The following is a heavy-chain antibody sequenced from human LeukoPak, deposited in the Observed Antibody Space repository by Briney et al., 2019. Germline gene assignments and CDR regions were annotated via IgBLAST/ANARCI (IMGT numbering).Heavy chain of an antibody. CDR3: ARAGLYCSGGSCYPLGYYMDV. CDR1: GGSISSSSYY. D-gene: IGHD2-15*01. J-gene: IGHJ6*03. CDR2: IYYSGST. Sequence: PSETLSLTCTVSGGSISSSSYYWGWIRQPPGKGLEWIGSIYYSGSTYYNPSLKSRVTISVDTSKNQFSLKLSSVTAADTAVYYCARAGLYCSGGSCYPLGYYMDVWGKGTTVTVSS. V-gene: IGHV4-39*01.